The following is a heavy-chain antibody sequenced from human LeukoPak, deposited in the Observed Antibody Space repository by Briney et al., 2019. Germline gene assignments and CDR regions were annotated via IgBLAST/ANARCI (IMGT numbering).Heavy chain of an antibody. V-gene: IGHV3-21*01. CDR3: ARDRH. CDR1: GFTFSSYS. CDR2: ISSSSSYI. Sequence: GGSLRLSRAASGFTFSSYSMNWVRQAPGKGLEWVSSISSSSSYIYYAESVKGRFTISRDNAKNSLYLQMNSLRAEDTAVYYCARDRHWGQGTLVTVSS. J-gene: IGHJ4*02.